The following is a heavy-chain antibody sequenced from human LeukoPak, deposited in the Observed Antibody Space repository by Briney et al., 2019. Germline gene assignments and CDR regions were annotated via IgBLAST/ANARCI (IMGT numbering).Heavy chain of an antibody. V-gene: IGHV4-61*05. J-gene: IGHJ3*02. CDR2: IYYSGST. CDR3: ARIRASPSPGANDAFDI. D-gene: IGHD1-26*01. CDR1: GGSISSNGYY. Sequence: SETLSLTCTVSGGSISSNGYYWGWIRQPPGKGLEWIGYIYYSGSTNYNPSLKSRVTISVDTSKNQFSLKLSSVTAADTAVYYCARIRASPSPGANDAFDIWGQGTMVTVSS.